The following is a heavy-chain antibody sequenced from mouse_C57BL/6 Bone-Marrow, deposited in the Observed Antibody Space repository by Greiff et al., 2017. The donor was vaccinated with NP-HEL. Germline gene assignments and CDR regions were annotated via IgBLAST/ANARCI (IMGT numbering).Heavy chain of an antibody. Sequence: QVQLQQPGAELVMPGASVKLSCKASGYTFTSYWMHWVKQRPGQGLEWIGEIDPSDSYTNYNQKFKGKSTLTVDKSSSTAYMQLSSLTSEDSAVYYCAREGTTVVDYFDYWGQGTTLTVSS. CDR1: GYTFTSYW. J-gene: IGHJ2*01. CDR2: IDPSDSYT. D-gene: IGHD1-1*01. CDR3: AREGTTVVDYFDY. V-gene: IGHV1-69*01.